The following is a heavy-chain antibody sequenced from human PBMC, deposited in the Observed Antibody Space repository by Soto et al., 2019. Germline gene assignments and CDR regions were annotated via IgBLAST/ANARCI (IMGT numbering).Heavy chain of an antibody. CDR2: VNPNSGET. J-gene: IGHJ5*02. Sequence: QEQLVQSGAEVKKPGASVKVSCKTSGYTFTDYDINWVRQATGQGLEWIGWVNPNSGETGYAQKFQARVTMTRSASLSTAYLELGSLRSEDTAVYYCARVAVAARPRWYNWFDPWGQGTLVTVSS. CDR3: ARVAVAARPRWYNWFDP. CDR1: GYTFTDYD. V-gene: IGHV1-8*01. D-gene: IGHD2-15*01.